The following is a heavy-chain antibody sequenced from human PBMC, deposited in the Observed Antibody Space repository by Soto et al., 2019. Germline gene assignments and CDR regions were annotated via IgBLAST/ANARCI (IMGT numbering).Heavy chain of an antibody. CDR1: GGSFSGYY. CDR3: ARGMATIDY. D-gene: IGHD5-12*01. V-gene: IGHV4-34*01. Sequence: NPSETLSLTCAVYGGSFSGYYWSWIRQPPGKGLEWIGEINHSGSTNYNPSLKSRVTISVDTSKNQFSLKLSSVTAADTAVYYCARGMATIDYWGQGTLVIVSS. CDR2: INHSGST. J-gene: IGHJ4*02.